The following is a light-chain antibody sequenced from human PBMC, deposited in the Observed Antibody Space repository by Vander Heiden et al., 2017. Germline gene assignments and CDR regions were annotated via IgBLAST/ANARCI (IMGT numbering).Light chain of an antibody. V-gene: IGLV2-23*02. CDR1: SSDVGSYNL. Sequence: QSALTQPASVSGSPGQSITISCTGSSSDVGSYNLVSWYQQHPGKAPKLMIYEVSKRPSGLSNRFSGSKSVNTASLTISGLQAEDEADYYCSSYAGSSTFVVFGGGTKLTVL. J-gene: IGLJ2*01. CDR3: SSYAGSSTFVV. CDR2: EVS.